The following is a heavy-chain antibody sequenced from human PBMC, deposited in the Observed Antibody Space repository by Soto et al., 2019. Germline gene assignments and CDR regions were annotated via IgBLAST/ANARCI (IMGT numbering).Heavy chain of an antibody. CDR3: ARGGPGYSYGSGPYYYGMDV. J-gene: IGHJ6*02. Sequence: PGGSLRLSCAAAGFTVSSNYMSWVRQAPGKGLEWVSVIYSGGSTYYADSVKGRFTISRDNSKNTLYLQMNSLRAEDTAVYYCARGGPGYSYGSGPYYYGMDVWGQGTTVTVSS. V-gene: IGHV3-66*01. CDR2: IYSGGST. D-gene: IGHD3-10*01. CDR1: GFTVSSNY.